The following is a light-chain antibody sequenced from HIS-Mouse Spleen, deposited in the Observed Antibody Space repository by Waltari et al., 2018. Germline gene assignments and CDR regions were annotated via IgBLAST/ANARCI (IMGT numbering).Light chain of an antibody. J-gene: IGLJ3*02. CDR2: EVS. Sequence: QSALTQPASVSGSPGQSITISCTGTSSYVGGYNYVSWYQQHPSKAPKLMIYEVSNRPSGVSNRFSGSKSGNTDSLTISGLQAEDEADYYCSSYTSSSTWVFGGGTKLTVL. V-gene: IGLV2-14*01. CDR1: SSYVGGYNY. CDR3: SSYTSSSTWV.